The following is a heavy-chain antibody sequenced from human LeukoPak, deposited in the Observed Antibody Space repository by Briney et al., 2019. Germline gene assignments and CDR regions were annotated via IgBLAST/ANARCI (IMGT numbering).Heavy chain of an antibody. Sequence: GGSLRLSCAASGVTFSRYAMHWVRQAPGKGLEWVAAISSDGRDTFYTDSVKGRFTVSRDNSKNTLCLQMNSLTAEDTAVYYCARDWLFDYWGQGTLVTVFS. V-gene: IGHV3-30*04. CDR1: GVTFSRYA. D-gene: IGHD3-9*01. J-gene: IGHJ4*02. CDR3: ARDWLFDY. CDR2: ISSDGRDT.